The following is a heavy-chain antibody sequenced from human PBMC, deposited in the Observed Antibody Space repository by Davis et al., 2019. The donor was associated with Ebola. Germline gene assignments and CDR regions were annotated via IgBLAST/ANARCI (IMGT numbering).Heavy chain of an antibody. J-gene: IGHJ4*02. CDR3: ARDGIVGATVIDY. CDR2: ISSSSSYI. CDR1: GFTFSSYS. V-gene: IGHV3-21*01. D-gene: IGHD1-26*01. Sequence: GESLKISCAASGFTFSSYSMNWVRQAPGKGLEWVSSISSSSSYIYYADSVKGRFTISRDNAKNSLYLQMNSLRAEDTAVYYCARDGIVGATVIDYWGQGTLVTVSS.